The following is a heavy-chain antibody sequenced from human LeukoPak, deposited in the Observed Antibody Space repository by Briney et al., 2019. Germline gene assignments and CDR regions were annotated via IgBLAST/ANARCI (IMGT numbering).Heavy chain of an antibody. CDR1: GFTVSSNY. V-gene: IGHV3-66*01. D-gene: IGHD1-26*01. Sequence: GGSLRLSCAASGFTVSSNYMSWVRQAPGKGLEWVSVIYSGGSTYYADSVKGRFTISRDNSKNTLYLQMNSLRAEDTAVYYCAKDRTRSGSYFHADYWGQGTLVTVSS. CDR2: IYSGGST. CDR3: AKDRTRSGSYFHADY. J-gene: IGHJ4*02.